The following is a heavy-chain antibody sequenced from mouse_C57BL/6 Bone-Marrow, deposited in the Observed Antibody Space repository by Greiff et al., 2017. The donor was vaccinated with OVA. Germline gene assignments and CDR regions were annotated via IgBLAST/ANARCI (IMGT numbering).Heavy chain of an antibody. CDR3: ARMEITTVVAPYAMDY. D-gene: IGHD1-1*01. CDR2: VYPYNGGT. CDR1: GFTFTDYY. V-gene: IGHV1-36*01. Sequence: EVQLQQSGPVLVKPGPSVKISCKASGFTFTDYYMHWVKQSHGKSLEWIGLVYPYNGGTSYNQKFKGKATLTVDTSSSTAYMELNSLTSEDSAVYYGARMEITTVVAPYAMDYWGQGTSVTVSS. J-gene: IGHJ4*01.